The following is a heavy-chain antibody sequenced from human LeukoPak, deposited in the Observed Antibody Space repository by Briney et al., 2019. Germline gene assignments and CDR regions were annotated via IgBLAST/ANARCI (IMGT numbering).Heavy chain of an antibody. D-gene: IGHD4-23*01. Sequence: GGSLRLSCAASGFTFSSYAMSWVRQAPGKGLEWVSAISGSGGSTYYAGSVKGRFTISRDNSKNTLYPQMNSLRAEDTAVYYCAKLGGNSGFYWGQGTLVTVSS. CDR3: AKLGGNSGFY. V-gene: IGHV3-23*01. J-gene: IGHJ4*02. CDR2: ISGSGGST. CDR1: GFTFSSYA.